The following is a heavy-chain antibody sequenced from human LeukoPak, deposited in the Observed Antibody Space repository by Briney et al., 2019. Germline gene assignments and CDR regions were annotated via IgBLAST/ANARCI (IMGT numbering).Heavy chain of an antibody. Sequence: GESLKISCKGSGYSFTSYWIGWVRQMPGKGLEWMGIIYPGDSDTRYSPSFQGQVTISADKSISTAHLQWSSLKASDTAMYYCARRRSPHDSSSWYFDYWGQGTLVTVSS. CDR1: GYSFTSYW. V-gene: IGHV5-51*01. CDR2: IYPGDSDT. D-gene: IGHD6-13*01. J-gene: IGHJ4*02. CDR3: ARRRSPHDSSSWYFDY.